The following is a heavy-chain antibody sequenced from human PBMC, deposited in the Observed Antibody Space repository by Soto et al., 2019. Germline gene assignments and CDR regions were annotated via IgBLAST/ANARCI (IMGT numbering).Heavy chain of an antibody. CDR1: GGSISSGGYY. J-gene: IGHJ6*02. Sequence: PSETLSLTCTVSGGSISSGGYYWSWIRQHPGKGLEWIGYIYYSGSTYYNPSLKSRVTISVDTSKNQFSLKLSSVTAADTAVYYCARAILTGYGASGYYYGMDVWGQGTTVTVSS. CDR2: IYYSGST. V-gene: IGHV4-31*03. D-gene: IGHD3-9*01. CDR3: ARAILTGYGASGYYYGMDV.